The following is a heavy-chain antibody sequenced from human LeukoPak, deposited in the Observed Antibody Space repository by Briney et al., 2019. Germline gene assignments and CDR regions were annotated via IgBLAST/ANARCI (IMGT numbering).Heavy chain of an antibody. V-gene: IGHV4-4*07. J-gene: IGHJ5*02. CDR2: IYTSGST. CDR1: GGSIGSYY. CDR3: AGYCSSTSCSGNWFDP. D-gene: IGHD2-2*01. Sequence: SETLSLTCTVSGGSIGSYYWSWIRQPAGKGLEWIGRIYTSGSTNYNPSLKSRVTMSVDTSKNQFSLKLSSVTAADTAVYYCAGYCSSTSCSGNWFDPWGQGTLVTVSS.